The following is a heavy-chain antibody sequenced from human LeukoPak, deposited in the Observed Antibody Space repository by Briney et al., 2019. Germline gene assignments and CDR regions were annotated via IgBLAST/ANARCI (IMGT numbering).Heavy chain of an antibody. CDR3: AKDIYYYDSSNFDY. CDR2: ISWNSGSI. J-gene: IGHJ4*02. CDR1: GFTFDDYA. D-gene: IGHD3-22*01. Sequence: GGSLRLSCAASGFTFDDYAMHWVRQAPGKGLEWVSGISWNSGSIGYADSVKGRFTISRDNAKNSLYLQMNSLRAEDTALYYCAKDIYYYDSSNFDYWGQGTLVTVSS. V-gene: IGHV3-9*01.